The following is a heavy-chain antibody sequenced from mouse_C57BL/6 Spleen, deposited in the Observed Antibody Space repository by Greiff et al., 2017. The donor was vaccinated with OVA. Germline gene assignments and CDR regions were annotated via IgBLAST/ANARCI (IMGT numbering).Heavy chain of an antibody. J-gene: IGHJ4*01. V-gene: IGHV1-62-2*01. CDR2: FYPGSGSI. D-gene: IGHD1-1*01. CDR3: ARHEEGTTVVAGNAMDY. Sequence: VQRVESGAELVKPGASVKLSCKASGYTFTEYTIHWVKQRSGQGLEWIGWFYPGSGSIKYNEKFKDKATLTADKSSSTVYMELSRLTSEDSAVYFCARHEEGTTVVAGNAMDYWGQGTSVTVSS. CDR1: GYTFTEYT.